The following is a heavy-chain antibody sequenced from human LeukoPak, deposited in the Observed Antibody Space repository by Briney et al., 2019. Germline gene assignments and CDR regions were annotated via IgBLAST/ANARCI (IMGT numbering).Heavy chain of an antibody. J-gene: IGHJ3*02. CDR1: GGTFSSYA. CDR2: IIPILGIA. CDR3: ARDLADIVVVVAANEDAFDI. D-gene: IGHD2-15*01. V-gene: IGHV1-69*04. Sequence: SVKVTCKASGGTFSSYAISWVRQAPGQGLEWMGRIIPILGIANYAQKFQGRVTITADKSTSTAYMELSSLRSEDTAVYYCARDLADIVVVVAANEDAFDIWGQGTMVTVSS.